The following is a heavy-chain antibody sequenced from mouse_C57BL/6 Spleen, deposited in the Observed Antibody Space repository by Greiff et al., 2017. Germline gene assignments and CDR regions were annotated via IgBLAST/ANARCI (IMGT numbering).Heavy chain of an antibody. Sequence: VQRVESGAELVRPGASVTLSCKASGYTFTDYEMHWVKQTPVHGLEWIGAIDPETGGTAYNQKFKGKAILTADKSSSTAYMELRSLTSEDSAVYYCTRRRAAQATEGFAYWGQGTLVTVSA. CDR2: IDPETGGT. J-gene: IGHJ3*01. CDR3: TRRRAAQATEGFAY. CDR1: GYTFTDYE. V-gene: IGHV1-15*01. D-gene: IGHD3-2*02.